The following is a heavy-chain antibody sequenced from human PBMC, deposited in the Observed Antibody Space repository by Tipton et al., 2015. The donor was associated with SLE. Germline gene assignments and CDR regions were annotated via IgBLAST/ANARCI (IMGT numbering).Heavy chain of an antibody. CDR2: VNHSGST. CDR3: ARCTIFGVVRGSFDS. J-gene: IGHJ4*02. CDR1: DGSFSDYF. Sequence: LRLSCSVYDGSFSDYFWTWIRQSPGKGLEWIGDVNHSGSTDYHPSLKSRVTMSVDTSKNQFSLKLTSVTAADTALYYCARCTIFGVVRGSFDSWGQGTLVTVS. D-gene: IGHD3-3*01. V-gene: IGHV4-34*01.